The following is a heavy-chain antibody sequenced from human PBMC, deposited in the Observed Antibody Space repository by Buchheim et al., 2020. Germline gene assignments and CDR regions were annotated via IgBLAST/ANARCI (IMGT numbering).Heavy chain of an antibody. CDR1: GFTFKSYA. CDR3: ARDRAAAGTAEIDY. Sequence: VQLVESGGGLVQPGGSLRLSCAASGFTFKSYAMYWVRQAPGKGLEWVAVIWYDGSNEYYADSVKGRFTISRENSGKTLYLQMNSLRAEDTAVYYCARDRAAAGTAEIDYWGQGTL. J-gene: IGHJ4*02. V-gene: IGHV3-30-3*01. D-gene: IGHD6-13*01. CDR2: IWYDGSNE.